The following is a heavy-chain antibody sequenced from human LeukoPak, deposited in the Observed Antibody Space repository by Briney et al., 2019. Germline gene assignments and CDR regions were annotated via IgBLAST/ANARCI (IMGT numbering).Heavy chain of an antibody. CDR2: ISAYNGNT. CDR1: GYTFTSYG. CDR3: ATWGYLEPTGTTGLAYDY. D-gene: IGHD1-1*01. Sequence: ASVKVPCKASGYTFTSYGISWVRQAPGQGLEWMGWISAYNGNTNYAQKFQGRVTMTEDTSTDTAYMELSSLRSEDTAVYYCATWGYLEPTGTTGLAYDYWGQGTLVTVSS. J-gene: IGHJ4*02. V-gene: IGHV1-18*01.